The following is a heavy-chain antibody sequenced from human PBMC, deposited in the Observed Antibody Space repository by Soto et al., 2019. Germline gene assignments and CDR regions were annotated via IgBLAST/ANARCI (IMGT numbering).Heavy chain of an antibody. CDR1: GFTFSSYS. Sequence: EVQLVESGGGLVKPGGSLRLSCAASGFTFSSYSMNWVRQAPGKGLEWVSSISSSSSYIYYADSVKGRFTISRDNAKNSLYLQMNSLRAEDTAVYYCARDYEYCSSTSCYHYFDYWGQETLVTVSS. V-gene: IGHV3-21*01. D-gene: IGHD2-2*01. CDR2: ISSSSSYI. J-gene: IGHJ4*02. CDR3: ARDYEYCSSTSCYHYFDY.